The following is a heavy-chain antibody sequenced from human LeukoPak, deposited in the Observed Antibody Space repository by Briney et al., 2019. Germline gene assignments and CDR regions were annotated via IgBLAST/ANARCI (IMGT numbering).Heavy chain of an antibody. V-gene: IGHV3-48*03. CDR2: ISSSGSTI. CDR3: ARPFVPLTYGMDV. Sequence: QPGGSLRLSCAASGFTFSSYEMNWLRQAPGQGLEWVSYISSSGSTIYYADSVKGRFTISRDNAKNSLYLQMNSLRAEDTAVYYCARPFVPLTYGMDVWGQGTTVTVSS. D-gene: IGHD3-10*02. J-gene: IGHJ6*02. CDR1: GFTFSSYE.